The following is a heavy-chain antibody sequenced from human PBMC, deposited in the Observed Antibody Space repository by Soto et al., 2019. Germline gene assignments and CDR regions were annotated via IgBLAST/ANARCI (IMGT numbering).Heavy chain of an antibody. J-gene: IGHJ4*02. CDR3: ARRYGGNFDY. V-gene: IGHV4-59*01. Sequence: SETLSLTCTVSGGSISSYYWSWIRQPPGKGLEWIGYIYYSGSTNYNPSLKSRVTISADRSKNQFSLKLSSVTAADTAVYYCARRYGGNFDYWGQGTLVTVSS. D-gene: IGHD1-26*01. CDR1: GGSISSYY. CDR2: IYYSGST.